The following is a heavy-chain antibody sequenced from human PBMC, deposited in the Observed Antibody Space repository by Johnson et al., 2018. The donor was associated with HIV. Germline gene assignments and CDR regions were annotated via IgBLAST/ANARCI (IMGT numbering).Heavy chain of an antibody. Sequence: VQLVESGGGLVQPGGSLRLSCAASRFTFSSNCMHWVRQAPGKGLEWVSAIRGSGGRKYYADSVKGRFTISRDNSKNTLYLQMNSLRAEDTAVYYCAKDWSEGHYDGYYDAFDIWGQGTMVTVSS. D-gene: IGHD3-3*01. CDR3: AKDWSEGHYDGYYDAFDI. CDR1: RFTFSSNC. J-gene: IGHJ3*02. V-gene: IGHV3-23*04. CDR2: IRGSGGRK.